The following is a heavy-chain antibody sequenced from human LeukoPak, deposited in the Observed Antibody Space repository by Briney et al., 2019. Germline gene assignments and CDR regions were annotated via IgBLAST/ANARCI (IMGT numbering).Heavy chain of an antibody. V-gene: IGHV4-34*01. Sequence: SETLSLTCAVYGGSFSGYYWSWIRQPPGKGLEWIGEINHSGSTTYNPSLKSRVTISVDTSKNQFSLKLSSVTAADTAVYYCARPMGYDILTGAGPFDYWGQGTLVTVSS. J-gene: IGHJ4*02. D-gene: IGHD3-9*01. CDR1: GGSFSGYY. CDR3: ARPMGYDILTGAGPFDY. CDR2: INHSGST.